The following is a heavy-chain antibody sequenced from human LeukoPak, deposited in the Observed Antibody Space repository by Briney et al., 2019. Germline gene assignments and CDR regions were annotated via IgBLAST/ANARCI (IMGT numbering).Heavy chain of an antibody. V-gene: IGHV3-21*01. CDR1: GFTFSSYS. Sequence: PGGSLRLSCAASGFTFSSYSMTWVRQAPGKGLEWVSSISSSSSYICYADSVKGRFTISRDNAKNSLYLQMNSLRAEDTAVYYCAREGDTAMVTSFDYWGQGTLVTVSS. CDR3: AREGDTAMVTSFDY. D-gene: IGHD5-18*01. CDR2: ISSSSSYI. J-gene: IGHJ4*02.